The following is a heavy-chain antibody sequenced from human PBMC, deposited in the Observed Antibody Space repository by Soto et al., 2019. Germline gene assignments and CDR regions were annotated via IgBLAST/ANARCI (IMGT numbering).Heavy chain of an antibody. CDR1: GFTFSSYA. CDR2: ISGSGGST. V-gene: IGHV3-23*01. Sequence: GGSLRLSCAASGFTFSSYAMSWVRQAPGKGLEWVSAISGSGGSTYYADSVKGRFTISRDNSKNTLYLQMNSLRAEDTAVYYCAKDLYSRVTMIVVVIGPFDYWGQGTLVTVSS. D-gene: IGHD3-22*01. J-gene: IGHJ4*02. CDR3: AKDLYSRVTMIVVVIGPFDY.